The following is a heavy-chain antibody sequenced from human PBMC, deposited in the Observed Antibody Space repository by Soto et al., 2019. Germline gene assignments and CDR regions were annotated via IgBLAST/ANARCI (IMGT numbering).Heavy chain of an antibody. Sequence: QVQLQESGPGLVEPSQTLSLTCTVSGDSISNGYYTWSWIRQPPGKDLEWIGHIYNSVNTYSNPSLKSRVTISADTSKNQFSLKLSSVIAADTAVYYCARGPSGDKVDYWGQGTLVTVSS. CDR3: ARGPSGDKVDY. CDR2: IYNSVNT. J-gene: IGHJ4*02. V-gene: IGHV4-30-4*01. CDR1: GDSISNGYYT. D-gene: IGHD3-10*01.